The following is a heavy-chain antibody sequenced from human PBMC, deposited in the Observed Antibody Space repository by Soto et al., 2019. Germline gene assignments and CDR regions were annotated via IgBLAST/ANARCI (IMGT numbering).Heavy chain of an antibody. D-gene: IGHD3-22*01. Sequence: ASVKVSCKASGYTFTSYAMRWVRQAPGQRLEWMGWINAGNGNTKYSQKFQGRVTITRDTSASTAYMELSSLRSEDTAVYYCARDGSYDSSGYRYWGQGTLVTVSS. V-gene: IGHV1-3*01. CDR2: INAGNGNT. J-gene: IGHJ4*02. CDR3: ARDGSYDSSGYRY. CDR1: GYTFTSYA.